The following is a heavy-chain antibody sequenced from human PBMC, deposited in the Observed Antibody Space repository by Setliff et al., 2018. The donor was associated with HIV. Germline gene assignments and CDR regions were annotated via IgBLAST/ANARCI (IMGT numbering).Heavy chain of an antibody. Sequence: ESLKISCQTSGYTFSIYWIGWVRQRPGKGLEWMAILYPDDSDTRYSPSFQGQVTISADKSIDTAYLQWDNLRASDTAMYYCAKYSPAAWFDSWGQGTLVTVSS. CDR3: AKYSPAAWFDS. V-gene: IGHV5-51*01. D-gene: IGHD2-15*01. J-gene: IGHJ5*01. CDR2: LYPDDSDT. CDR1: GYTFSIYW.